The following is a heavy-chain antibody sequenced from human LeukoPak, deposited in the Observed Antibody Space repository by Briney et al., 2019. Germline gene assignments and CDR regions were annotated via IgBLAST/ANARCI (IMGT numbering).Heavy chain of an antibody. Sequence: PGRSLRLSCLGSGFTFRNYPMYWVRQAPGKGLEWMAVISYDGNTKYYADSVKGRFTLSRDNSKNTVYLQVDSLRSEDTAVYFCATSRITMIGGYMDFWGRGTAVTVSS. CDR3: ATSRITMIGGYMDF. CDR1: GFTFRNYP. J-gene: IGHJ6*03. V-gene: IGHV3-30*04. CDR2: ISYDGNTK. D-gene: IGHD3-22*01.